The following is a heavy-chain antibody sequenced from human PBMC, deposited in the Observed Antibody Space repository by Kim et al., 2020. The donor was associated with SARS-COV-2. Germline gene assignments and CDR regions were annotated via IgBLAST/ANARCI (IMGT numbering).Heavy chain of an antibody. Sequence: GGSLRLSCAASGFTFSSYAMNWVRQAPGKGLEWVSSITSSGGSTYYADSVKGRFTISRDNSKNKLYLQMNSLRAEDTAVYYCAKDIQNTSWYGDFDHWGQGTLVTVSS. CDR2: ITSSGGST. V-gene: IGHV3-23*01. CDR1: GFTFSSYA. D-gene: IGHD6-13*01. J-gene: IGHJ5*02. CDR3: AKDIQNTSWYGDFDH.